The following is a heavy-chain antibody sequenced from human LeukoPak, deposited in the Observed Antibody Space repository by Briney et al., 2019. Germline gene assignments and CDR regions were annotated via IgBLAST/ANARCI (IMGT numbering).Heavy chain of an antibody. D-gene: IGHD3-3*01. V-gene: IGHV3-48*03. Sequence: GGSLRLSCAASGFTFSSYEMNWVRQAPGKGLEWVSYISSSGSTIYYADSVKGRFTISRDNAKDSLYLQMNSLRAEDTAVYYCAKDLIEWLLYRNWFDPWGQGTLVTVSS. J-gene: IGHJ5*02. CDR1: GFTFSSYE. CDR2: ISSSGSTI. CDR3: AKDLIEWLLYRNWFDP.